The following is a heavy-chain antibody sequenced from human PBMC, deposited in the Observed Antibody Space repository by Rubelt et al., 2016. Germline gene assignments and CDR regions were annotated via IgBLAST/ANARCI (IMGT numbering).Heavy chain of an antibody. CDR3: ARAIVVVTARAFDI. J-gene: IGHJ3*02. V-gene: IGHV4-59*01. Sequence: QVQLQESGPGLVKPSETLSLTCTVSGGSISSYYWSWIRQPPGKGLEWIGYIYYSENTNYNPSLKSRVTILVDTSKNQFSLKLSCVTAADTAVYYCARAIVVVTARAFDIWGQGTMVTVSS. CDR1: GGSISSYY. D-gene: IGHD2-21*02. CDR2: IYYSENT.